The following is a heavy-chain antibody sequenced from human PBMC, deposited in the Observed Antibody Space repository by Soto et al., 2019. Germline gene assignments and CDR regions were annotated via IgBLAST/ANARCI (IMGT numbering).Heavy chain of an antibody. CDR2: IYYSGST. Sequence: PSETLSLTCTVSGGSISSYYWSWIRQPPGKGLEWIGYIYYSGSTNYNPSLKSRVTISVDTSKNQFSLKLSSVTAADTAVYYCVGGEITMVPRPFDYWGQGTLVTVSS. D-gene: IGHD3-10*01. CDR1: GGSISSYY. CDR3: VGGEITMVPRPFDY. V-gene: IGHV4-59*01. J-gene: IGHJ4*02.